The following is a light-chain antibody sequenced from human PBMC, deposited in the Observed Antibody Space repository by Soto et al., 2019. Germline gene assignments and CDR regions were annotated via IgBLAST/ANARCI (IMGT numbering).Light chain of an antibody. CDR2: DAS. V-gene: IGKV3D-20*02. CDR1: QSGSSSY. Sequence: IVLTLSLGTVSLSTGERPSLSCRASQSGSSSYLAWYQQKPGQAPRLLIYDASNRATGIPARFSGSGSATDFTLTISSIEPEDSAVYYCQQGSSWITFGQGTRLDIK. J-gene: IGKJ5*01. CDR3: QQGSSWIT.